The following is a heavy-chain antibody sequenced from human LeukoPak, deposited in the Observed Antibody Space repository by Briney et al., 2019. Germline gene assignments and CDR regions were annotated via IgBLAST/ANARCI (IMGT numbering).Heavy chain of an antibody. Sequence: SETLSLTCSISDVSIKNSSFSWGWIRQPPGKGLEWIGNIYFTGSTYFNPSLMRRVSISVDTSKNQCSLKLESMTAADTAVYYCARAPTRSSDTVTGYLFDSWGQGTLVTVSS. CDR2: IYFTGST. D-gene: IGHD3-9*01. J-gene: IGHJ4*02. CDR1: DVSIKNSSFS. V-gene: IGHV4-39*07. CDR3: ARAPTRSSDTVTGYLFDS.